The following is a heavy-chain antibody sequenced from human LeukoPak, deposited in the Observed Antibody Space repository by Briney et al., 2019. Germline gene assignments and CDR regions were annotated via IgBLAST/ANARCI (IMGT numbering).Heavy chain of an antibody. CDR1: GFTFSTYA. D-gene: IGHD3-22*01. CDR2: IRSDGNNQ. V-gene: IGHV3-30*02. J-gene: IGHJ3*02. Sequence: PGGSLRLSCAASGFTFSTYAMHWVRQAPGKGLAWVSFIRSDGNNQFYADSVKGRFTISRDNSKNTLYLQMNSLRAEDTAVYYCARDRYYYDSSDHFLGAFDIWGQGTMVTVSS. CDR3: ARDRYYYDSSDHFLGAFDI.